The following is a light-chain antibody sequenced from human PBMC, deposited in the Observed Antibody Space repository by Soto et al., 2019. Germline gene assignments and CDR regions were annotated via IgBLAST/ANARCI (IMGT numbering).Light chain of an antibody. J-gene: IGLJ1*01. CDR2: DVS. Sequence: SVLTQPASASGSPGQSITISCTGTSSDIGGYNYVSWYQHHPGKAPKLIIYDVSNRPSGVSNRFSGSKSGNTASLTISGLQAEDEADYYCSSYTSSSTLFYVFGTGTKVTVL. CDR3: SSYTSSSTLFYV. V-gene: IGLV2-14*03. CDR1: SSDIGGYNY.